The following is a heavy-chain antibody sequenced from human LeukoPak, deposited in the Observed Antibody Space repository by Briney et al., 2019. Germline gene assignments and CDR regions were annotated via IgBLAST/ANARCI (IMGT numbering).Heavy chain of an antibody. Sequence: SETLSLTCTVSGGSISSYYWSWIRQPAGKGLEWIGRVYTSGSTNFNPSLKSRVTMLVDTSRNQFSLKLTSVTAADTAVYYCAREGISAGATWYYYYMDVWGKGTTVTVSS. CDR3: AREGISAGATWYYYYMDV. CDR2: VYTSGST. CDR1: GGSISSYY. J-gene: IGHJ6*03. V-gene: IGHV4-4*07. D-gene: IGHD6-13*01.